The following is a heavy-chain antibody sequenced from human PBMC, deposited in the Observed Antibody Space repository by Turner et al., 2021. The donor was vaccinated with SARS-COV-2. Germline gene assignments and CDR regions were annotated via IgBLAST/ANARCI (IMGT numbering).Heavy chain of an antibody. J-gene: IGHJ6*02. Sequence: VQLVESGGGLIQPGGSLRLSCAASGFTVSSNYMSWVRQAPGKGLEWVAVTSYDGSNKYYADSVKGRFTISRDNSKNTLYLQMNSLRAEDTAVYYCARDRIIWDRGVYYYYGMDVWGQGTTVTVSS. V-gene: IGHV3-30-3*01. CDR3: ARDRIIWDRGVYYYYGMDV. D-gene: IGHD1-26*01. CDR2: TSYDGSNK. CDR1: GFTVSSNY.